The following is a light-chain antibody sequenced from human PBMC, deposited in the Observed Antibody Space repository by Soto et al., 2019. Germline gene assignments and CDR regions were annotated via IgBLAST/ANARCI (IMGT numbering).Light chain of an antibody. J-gene: IGKJ2*01. CDR3: RQYGTSPYT. Sequence: EIVLTQSPGTLSLSLGERATLSCRASQSFSRSYLAWYQQKPGQAPRLLIYGASSRATGIPDRFSGSGSGTDFTLTISRLEPEDFAVYYCRQYGTSPYTFGQGTKLEIK. V-gene: IGKV3-20*01. CDR2: GAS. CDR1: QSFSRSY.